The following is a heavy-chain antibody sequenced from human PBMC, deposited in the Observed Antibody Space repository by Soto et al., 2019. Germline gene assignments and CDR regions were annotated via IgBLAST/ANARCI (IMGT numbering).Heavy chain of an antibody. CDR1: GGSISSGDYY. D-gene: IGHD3-22*01. CDR2: IYYSGGT. V-gene: IGHV4-30-4*01. Sequence: QVQLQESGPGLVKPSQTLSLTCTVSGGSISSGDYYWSWIRQPPGKGLEWIGYIYYSGGTYYSPSLKSRVTISVDTSKNQFSLKLSSVTAADTAVYYCAREARLIVDLYFDYWGQGTLVTVSS. J-gene: IGHJ4*02. CDR3: AREARLIVDLYFDY.